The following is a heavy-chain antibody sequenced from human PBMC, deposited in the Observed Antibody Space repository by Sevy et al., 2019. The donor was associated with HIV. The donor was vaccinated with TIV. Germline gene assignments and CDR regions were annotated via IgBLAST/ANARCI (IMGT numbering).Heavy chain of an antibody. D-gene: IGHD6-19*01. CDR3: ARDVSPKQGMVLFPDL. CDR2: RYSANENT. J-gene: IGHJ5*02. Sequence: ASVKVSCKASGYSFSSFGLHWVRQAPGQRLEWMGSRYSANENTKYSERFQGRVTITRDTSASTAYMELSSLRSDDTAVYYCARDVSPKQGMVLFPDLWGQGTLVTVSS. CDR1: GYSFSSFG. V-gene: IGHV1-3*04.